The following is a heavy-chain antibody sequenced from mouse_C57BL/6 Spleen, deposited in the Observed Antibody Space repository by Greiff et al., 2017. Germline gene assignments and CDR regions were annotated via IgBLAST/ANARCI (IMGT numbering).Heavy chain of an antibody. CDR2: ISYDGSN. CDR1: GYSITSGYY. Sequence: DVKLVESGPGLVKPSQSLSLTCSVTGYSITSGYYWNWIRQFPGNKLEWMGYISYDGSNNYNPSLKNRISITRDTSKNQFFLKLNSVTTEDTATYYCASYYGYDDLYYYAMDYWGQGTSVTVSS. D-gene: IGHD2-2*01. J-gene: IGHJ4*01. V-gene: IGHV3-6*01. CDR3: ASYYGYDDLYYYAMDY.